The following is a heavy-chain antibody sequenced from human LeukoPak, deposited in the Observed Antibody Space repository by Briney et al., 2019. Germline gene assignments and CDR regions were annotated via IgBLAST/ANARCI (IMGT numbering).Heavy chain of an antibody. CDR2: INPNSGGT. CDR1: GYTFTDYY. CDR3: ARYSNSSPLDY. Sequence: ASVKVSCKASGYTFTDYYMHWVRQAPGQGLEWMGWINPNSGGTNYAQMFQGRVTITRDTSINTAYMKLSSLSSDDTAIYYCARYSNSSPLDYWGQGTQVTVSS. J-gene: IGHJ4*02. V-gene: IGHV1-2*02. D-gene: IGHD6-6*01.